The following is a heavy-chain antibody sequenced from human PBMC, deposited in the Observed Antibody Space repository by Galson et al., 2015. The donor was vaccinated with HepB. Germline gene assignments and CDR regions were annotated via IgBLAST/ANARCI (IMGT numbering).Heavy chain of an antibody. Sequence: PALVKPPQTLTLTCTFSGFSLSTSGVGVGWIRQPPGEAMEWLALIYWDDDKRYSPSLKSRLTITKDTSKNQVVLTMTNMDPVDTATYYCAHRLTAAAAYYFDYWGQGTLVTVSS. V-gene: IGHV2-5*02. CDR3: AHRLTAAAAYYFDY. CDR2: IYWDDDK. D-gene: IGHD6-13*01. CDR1: GFSLSTSGVG. J-gene: IGHJ4*01.